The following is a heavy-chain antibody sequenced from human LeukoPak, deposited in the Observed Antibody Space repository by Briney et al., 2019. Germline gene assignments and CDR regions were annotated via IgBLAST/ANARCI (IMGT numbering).Heavy chain of an antibody. CDR2: INHSGST. CDR1: GGSFSGYY. Sequence: SETLSLTCAVYGGSFSGYYWSWIRQPPGKGREWIGEINHSGSTNHNPSLKSRVTISVDTSKSQFVLKLSSVTAADTAVYYCARVARQWLGGYYYYGMDVWGQGTTVTVSS. D-gene: IGHD6-19*01. J-gene: IGHJ6*02. CDR3: ARVARQWLGGYYYYGMDV. V-gene: IGHV4-34*01.